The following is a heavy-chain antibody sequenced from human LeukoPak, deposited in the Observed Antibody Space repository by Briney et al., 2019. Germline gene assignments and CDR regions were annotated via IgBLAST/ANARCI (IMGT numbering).Heavy chain of an antibody. J-gene: IGHJ4*02. CDR3: ARSRYCSSTSCYGEYYFDY. CDR1: GFTFSSYW. CDR2: IKQDGSEK. Sequence: GGSLRLSCAASGFTFSSYWMSWVRQAPGKGLEWVANIKQDGSEKYYVVSVKGRFTISRDNAKNSLYLQMNSLRAEDTAVYYCARSRYCSSTSCYGEYYFDYWGQGTLVTVSS. D-gene: IGHD2-2*01. V-gene: IGHV3-7*03.